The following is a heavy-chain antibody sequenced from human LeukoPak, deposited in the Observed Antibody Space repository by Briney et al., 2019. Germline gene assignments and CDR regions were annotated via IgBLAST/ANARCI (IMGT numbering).Heavy chain of an antibody. V-gene: IGHV3-33*08. CDR2: IWYDGSNK. Sequence: GGFLRLSCAASGFTFDDYGMSWVRQAPGKGLEWVAVIWYDGSNKYYADSVKGRFTISRDNSKNTLYLQMNSLRAEDTAVYYCARAVSGWSRFDPWGQGTLVTVSS. CDR3: ARAVSGWSRFDP. J-gene: IGHJ5*02. CDR1: GFTFDDYG. D-gene: IGHD6-25*01.